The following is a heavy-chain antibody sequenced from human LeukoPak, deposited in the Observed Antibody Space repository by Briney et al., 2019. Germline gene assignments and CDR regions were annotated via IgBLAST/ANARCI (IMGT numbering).Heavy chain of an antibody. CDR1: GGSFSGYY. Sequence: SETLSLTCAVYGGSFSGYYWSWIRQPPGKGLEWIGEINHSGSTNYNPSLKSRVTISVDTPRNQFSLKVNSVTAADTAVYYCAKSNGYGLVDIWGQGTMVNVSS. J-gene: IGHJ3*02. D-gene: IGHD3-10*01. CDR3: AKSNGYGLVDI. V-gene: IGHV4-34*01. CDR2: INHSGST.